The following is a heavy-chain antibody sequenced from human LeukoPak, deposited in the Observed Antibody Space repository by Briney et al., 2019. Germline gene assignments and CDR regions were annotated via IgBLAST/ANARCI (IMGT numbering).Heavy chain of an antibody. CDR2: INAYLRQT. CDR1: GYTFINYG. Sequence: GASVKVSCKASGYTFINYGINWVRQAPGQGLEWMGWINAYLRQTTYAQKFQDRVTMTTDTSTSTAYMELRSLRSDDTAVYYCARALGYSSSRWDYWGQGTLVTVSS. D-gene: IGHD6-6*01. J-gene: IGHJ4*02. CDR3: ARALGYSSSRWDY. V-gene: IGHV1-18*01.